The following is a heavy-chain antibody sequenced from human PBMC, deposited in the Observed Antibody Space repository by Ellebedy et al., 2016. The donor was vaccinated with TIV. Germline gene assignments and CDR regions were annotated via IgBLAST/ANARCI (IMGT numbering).Heavy chain of an antibody. J-gene: IGHJ6*02. Sequence: AASVKVSCKASGGTFSNSAISWVRQAPGQGLEWMGRIIPILGIANYAQKFQGRVTITADKSTSTAYMELSSLRSEDTAVYYCARGLQGEYYGMDVWGQGTTVTVSS. D-gene: IGHD3-16*01. CDR1: GGTFSNSA. CDR2: IIPILGIA. V-gene: IGHV1-69*04. CDR3: ARGLQGEYYGMDV.